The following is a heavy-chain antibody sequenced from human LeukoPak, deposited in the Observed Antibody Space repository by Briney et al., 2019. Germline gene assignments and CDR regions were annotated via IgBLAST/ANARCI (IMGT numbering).Heavy chain of an antibody. Sequence: SETLSLTCTVSGGSISSYYWSWIRQPAGKGVEWVGRIYTSWSTNYNLSLKRLGTMSVDTSKNQFSPKPIPVTAADTAVYYCAKEGNDFWRKGDWFDPWGQGTLVTVSS. CDR3: AKEGNDFWRKGDWFDP. J-gene: IGHJ5*02. CDR1: GGSISSYY. CDR2: IYTSWST. V-gene: IGHV4-4*07. D-gene: IGHD3-3*01.